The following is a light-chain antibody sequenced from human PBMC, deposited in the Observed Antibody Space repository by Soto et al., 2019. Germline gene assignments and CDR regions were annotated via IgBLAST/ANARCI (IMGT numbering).Light chain of an antibody. J-gene: IGLJ3*02. Sequence: QSALTQPASVSGSPGQSITISCTGTSSDVGSYNLLSWCQQHPGKAPKLIISEATKRPSGVSSRFSGSKSSNTASLTISGLEADDEADYYCYSYAGSDTWVFGGGTKLTVL. CDR2: EAT. CDR3: YSYAGSDTWV. V-gene: IGLV2-23*01. CDR1: SSDVGSYNL.